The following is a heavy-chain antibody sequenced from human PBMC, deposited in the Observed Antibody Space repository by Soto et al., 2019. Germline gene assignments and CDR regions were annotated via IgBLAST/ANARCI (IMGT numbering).Heavy chain of an antibody. D-gene: IGHD3-3*01. V-gene: IGHV4-39*07. CDR3: ARVSGLRFLEWLNIYYYMDV. CDR1: GGSISSSSYY. Sequence: SETLSLTCTVSGGSISSSSYYWGWFRQPPGKGLDWIASIYFSGSTYYNPSLRSRVTISVDTSKNQFSLKLSSVTAADTAVYYCARVSGLRFLEWLNIYYYMDVWGKGTTVTVSS. J-gene: IGHJ6*03. CDR2: IYFSGST.